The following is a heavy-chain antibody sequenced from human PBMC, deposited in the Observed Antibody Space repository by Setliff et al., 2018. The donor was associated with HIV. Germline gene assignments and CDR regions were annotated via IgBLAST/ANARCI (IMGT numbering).Heavy chain of an antibody. Sequence: SETLSLTCAVHGGSFSDYYWTWIRQPPGKGLEWIGEIKHSGSTNYNPSLKSRVTISVDTSKNQFSLKLSSVTAADTAVYYCARDSELGLNYHYGMDVWGQGTTVTVSS. V-gene: IGHV4-34*01. D-gene: IGHD1-26*01. CDR3: ARDSELGLNYHYGMDV. J-gene: IGHJ6*02. CDR2: IKHSGST. CDR1: GGSFSDYY.